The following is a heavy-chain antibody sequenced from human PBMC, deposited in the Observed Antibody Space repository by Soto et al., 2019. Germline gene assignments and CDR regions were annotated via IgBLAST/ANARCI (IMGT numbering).Heavy chain of an antibody. J-gene: IGHJ6*04. CDR2: IYNDGTT. Sequence: GGSLRLPFTSSGLSVRNDYMSWFRQAPGMGLEWVSVIYNDGTTYYADSVKGRFTISRDTSKNTLSLQMDSLRAEDTAVYYCVRPLPSGRNYGMEVWGKGTTVTVSS. CDR1: GLSVRNDY. V-gene: IGHV3-53*01. D-gene: IGHD3-10*01. CDR3: VRPLPSGRNYGMEV.